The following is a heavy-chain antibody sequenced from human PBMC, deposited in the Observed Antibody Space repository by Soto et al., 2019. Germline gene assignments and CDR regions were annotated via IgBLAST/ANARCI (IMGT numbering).Heavy chain of an antibody. CDR2: ISGSGGSA. V-gene: IGHV3-23*01. J-gene: IGHJ4*02. CDR3: AKRPYAYSDYYFDY. CDR1: GFTFSSYA. Sequence: EVQLLESGGGLVQPGGSLRLSCAASGFTFSSYAMSWVRQGPGKGLEWVSAISGSGGSAYYADSVKGRFTIPRDNSKNTLSLQMNSLRAEDTAVYYCAKRPYAYSDYYFDYWGQGSLVTVSS. D-gene: IGHD4-17*01.